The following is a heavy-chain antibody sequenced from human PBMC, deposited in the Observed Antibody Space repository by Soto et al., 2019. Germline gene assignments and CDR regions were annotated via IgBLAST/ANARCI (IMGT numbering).Heavy chain of an antibody. CDR3: AFAGSGSYSNVADAFDI. CDR1: GFTFSSYS. V-gene: IGHV3-21*01. J-gene: IGHJ3*02. Sequence: EVQLVESGGGLVKPGGSLRLSCAASGFTFSSYSMNWVRQAPGKGLEWVSSISSSGTYIYYADSVKGRFTISRDNAKNSLYLQMNSLRAEETAVYYCAFAGSGSYSNVADAFDIWGQGTMVTVSS. CDR2: ISSSGTYI. D-gene: IGHD3-10*01.